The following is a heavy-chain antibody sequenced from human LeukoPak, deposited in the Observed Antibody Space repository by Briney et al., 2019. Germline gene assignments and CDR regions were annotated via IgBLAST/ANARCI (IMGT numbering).Heavy chain of an antibody. J-gene: IGHJ4*02. Sequence: SETLSLTCTVSGGSISGYYWNWIRQPPGQGLEWIGYTSDSGGHTDYKPSLKSRVAISVDTSKNQSSLKLTFATAADTAVYYCARWHSHGRYFDYWGQGALVTVSS. D-gene: IGHD2-21*01. CDR2: TSDSGGHT. CDR3: ARWHSHGRYFDY. CDR1: GGSISGYY. V-gene: IGHV4-59*01.